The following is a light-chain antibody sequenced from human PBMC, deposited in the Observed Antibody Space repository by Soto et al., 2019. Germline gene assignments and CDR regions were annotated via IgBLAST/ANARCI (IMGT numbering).Light chain of an antibody. CDR2: DAS. J-gene: IGKJ3*01. V-gene: IGKV3-11*01. Sequence: EIVLTQSPATLSLSPGERATLSSRASQSISSYLAWYQQKPDQAPRLLIYDASNRATGIPARFSGSGSGTDFTLTISSLEPEDFAVYYCHQRRTWPFTFGTGTKVDIK. CDR3: HQRRTWPFT. CDR1: QSISSY.